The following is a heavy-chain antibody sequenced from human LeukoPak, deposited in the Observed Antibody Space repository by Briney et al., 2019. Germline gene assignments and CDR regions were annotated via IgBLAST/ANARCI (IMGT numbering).Heavy chain of an antibody. D-gene: IGHD3-16*02. CDR3: ARGGLDYDYVWGSYRLVH. V-gene: IGHV1-69*13. J-gene: IGHJ4*02. CDR2: IIPIFGTA. CDR1: GGTFSSYA. Sequence: SVKVSCKASGGTFSSYAISWVRQAPGQGLEWMGGIIPIFGTANYAQKLQGRVTITADESTSTAYMELSSLRSEDTAVYYCARGGLDYDYVWGSYRLVHWGQGTLVTVSS.